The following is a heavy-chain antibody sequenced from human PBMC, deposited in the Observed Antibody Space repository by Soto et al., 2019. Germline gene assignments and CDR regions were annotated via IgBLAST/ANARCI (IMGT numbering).Heavy chain of an antibody. V-gene: IGHV4-61*01. CDR3: ARITIFGVVPYRVDCDLMYF. Sequence: PXDTLCLTCTVSRGSVSSGSYYWSWIRRPPGKGLEWIGYIYYSGSTNYNPSLKSRATISVDTSKNQFSLKLSSVTAADTAVYYCARITIFGVVPYRVDCDLMYFRGSGTTVTGSS. D-gene: IGHD3-3*01. CDR2: IYYSGST. CDR1: RGSVSSGSYY. J-gene: IGHJ6*03.